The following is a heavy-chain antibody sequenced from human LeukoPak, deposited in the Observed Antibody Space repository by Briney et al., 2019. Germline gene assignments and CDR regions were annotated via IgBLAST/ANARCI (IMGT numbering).Heavy chain of an antibody. J-gene: IGHJ3*02. CDR3: AKHRRPGLWFGDDAFDI. D-gene: IGHD3-10*01. Sequence: SETLSLTCAVYGGSFSGYYWNWIRQPPGKGLEWIGEINHSGSTNYNPSLKSRVTISVDTSKNQFSLKLSSVTAADTAVYYCAKHRRPGLWFGDDAFDIWGQGTMVTVSS. V-gene: IGHV4-34*01. CDR2: INHSGST. CDR1: GGSFSGYY.